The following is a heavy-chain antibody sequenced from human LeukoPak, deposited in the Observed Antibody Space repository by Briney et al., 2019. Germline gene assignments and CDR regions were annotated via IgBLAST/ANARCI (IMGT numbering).Heavy chain of an antibody. J-gene: IGHJ6*02. D-gene: IGHD6-13*01. CDR3: AKDQQQLVPYYYYYYGMDV. Sequence: PGGSLRLSCAASGFTLSSYSMNWVRQAPGKGLEWVSSISSSSSYIYYADSVKGRFTISRDNSKNTLYLQMNSLRAEDTAVYYCAKDQQQLVPYYYYYYGMDVWGQGTTVTVSS. CDR1: GFTLSSYS. CDR2: ISSSSSYI. V-gene: IGHV3-21*04.